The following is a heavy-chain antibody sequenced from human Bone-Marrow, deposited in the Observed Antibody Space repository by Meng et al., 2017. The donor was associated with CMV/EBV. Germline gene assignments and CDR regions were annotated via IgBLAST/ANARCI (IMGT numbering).Heavy chain of an antibody. CDR2: ISGNGRTT. Sequence: GESLKISCAASGFTFSSYWMDWVRQAPGKGLVWVSRISGNGRTTNYADSVKGRFLISRDNTKNTVYLQMNSLSAEDTALYWCARDQDFRGQGTLVTVSS. CDR3: ARDQDF. CDR1: GFTFSSYW. J-gene: IGHJ4*02. V-gene: IGHV3-74*01.